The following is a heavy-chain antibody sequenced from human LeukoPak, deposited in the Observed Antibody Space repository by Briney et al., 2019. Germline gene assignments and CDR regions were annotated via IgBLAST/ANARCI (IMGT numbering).Heavy chain of an antibody. V-gene: IGHV4-4*02. CDR2: IYHSGST. CDR3: ARDEGVLRFLEY. J-gene: IGHJ4*02. D-gene: IGHD3-3*01. Sequence: SETLSLTCAVSGGSISSSNWWSWVRQPPGKGLEWIGEIYHSGSTNYNPSLKSRVTLSLDGSTNQFSLRLTSVTAADTAVYFCARDEGVLRFLEYWGQGILVTVSS. CDR1: GGSISSSNW.